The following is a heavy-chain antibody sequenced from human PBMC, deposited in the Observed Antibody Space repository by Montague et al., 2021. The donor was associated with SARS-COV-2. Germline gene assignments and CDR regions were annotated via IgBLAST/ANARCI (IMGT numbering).Heavy chain of an antibody. V-gene: IGHV4-34*01. D-gene: IGHD4-23*01. Sequence: SETLSLTCAVYGGSFSGYYWTWIRQSPGKGLEWIAEINHSGTTNYNFNPSLRSRVTISVDTSKSQLSLKLSSVTAADTGVYYCSRWDPPTLTLIGLRGKSASDYWGQGTLVTASS. CDR3: SRWDPPTLTLIGLRGKSASDY. CDR2: INHSGTT. CDR1: GGSFSGYY. J-gene: IGHJ4*02.